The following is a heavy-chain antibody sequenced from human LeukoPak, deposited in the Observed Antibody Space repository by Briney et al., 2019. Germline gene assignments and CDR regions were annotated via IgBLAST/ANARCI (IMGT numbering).Heavy chain of an antibody. J-gene: IGHJ4*02. Sequence: PGGSLRLSCAASGFTFSSYGMHWVRQAPGKGLEWVAFIRYDGSNKYYADSVKGRFTISRDNSKNTLYLQMNSLRAEDTAVYYCAKGVEYSSPLDYWGQGTLVTVSS. V-gene: IGHV3-30*02. D-gene: IGHD6-13*01. CDR1: GFTFSSYG. CDR2: IRYDGSNK. CDR3: AKGVEYSSPLDY.